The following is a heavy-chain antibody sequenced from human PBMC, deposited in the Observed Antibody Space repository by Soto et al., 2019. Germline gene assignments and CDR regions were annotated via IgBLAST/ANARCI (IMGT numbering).Heavy chain of an antibody. D-gene: IGHD3-3*01. CDR2: ISGSGTST. CDR1: GFTFRGYA. J-gene: IGHJ4*02. V-gene: IGHV3-23*01. Sequence: GGSLSLSCAASGFTFRGYAVTWVRQAPGRGMEWVSAISGSGTSTYYADSVKGRFTISRDNSKKTLYLQMNSLRAEDTAVYYCAKTERWNGYYYAFDYWGQGTQVTVSS. CDR3: AKTERWNGYYYAFDY.